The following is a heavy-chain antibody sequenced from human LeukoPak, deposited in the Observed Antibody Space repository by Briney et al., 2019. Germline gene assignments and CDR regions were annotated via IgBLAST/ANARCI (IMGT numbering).Heavy chain of an antibody. CDR2: IYSGGST. J-gene: IGHJ4*02. V-gene: IGHV3-66*01. CDR3: AKDDY. CDR1: GFTVSSNS. Sequence: GGSLRLSCAASGFTVSSNSVSWVRQAPGKGLEWVSIIYSGGSTDYGESVKGRFTISRDNSKNTVYLQMNSLRAEDTAVYYCAKDDYWGQGTLVTVSS.